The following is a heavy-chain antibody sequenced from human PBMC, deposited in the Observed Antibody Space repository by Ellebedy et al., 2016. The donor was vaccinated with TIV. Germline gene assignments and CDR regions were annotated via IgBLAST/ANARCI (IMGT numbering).Heavy chain of an antibody. CDR3: ARVDGMDV. CDR2: ISYDGSNK. J-gene: IGHJ6*02. CDR1: GFTFSSYA. V-gene: IGHV3-30-3*01. Sequence: GGSLRLXCAASGFTFSSYAMHWVRQAPGKGLEWVAVISYDGSNKYYADSVKGRFTISRDNSKNTLYLQMNSLRAEDTAVYYCARVDGMDVWGQGTTVTVSS.